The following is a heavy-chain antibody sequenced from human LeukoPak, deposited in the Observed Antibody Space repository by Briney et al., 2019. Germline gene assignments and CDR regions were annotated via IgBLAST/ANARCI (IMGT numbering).Heavy chain of an antibody. CDR1: GFTFNNYA. D-gene: IGHD6-13*01. V-gene: IGHV3-30*09. CDR2: ISYDGSNK. J-gene: IGHJ4*02. Sequence: GGSLRLSCAASGFTFNNYAMHWVRQAPGKGLEWVAVISYDGSNKYYADSVKGRFAISRDNSKNTLSLQMNSLRTEDTAVYFCARDNYSSSWYKGEFVYWGQGTPVTVSS. CDR3: ARDNYSSSWYKGEFVY.